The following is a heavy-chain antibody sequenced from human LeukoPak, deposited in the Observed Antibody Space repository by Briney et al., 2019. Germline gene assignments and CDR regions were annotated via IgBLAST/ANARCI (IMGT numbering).Heavy chain of an antibody. Sequence: SGGSLRLSCAASGFTFSSYGMHWVRQAPGKGLEWVAFIRYDGSNKYYADSVKGRFTISRDNSKNTLYLQMNSLRAEDTAVYYCAKGNRLHRNYIHYYYHMDVWGKGTTVTVSS. CDR2: IRYDGSNK. V-gene: IGHV3-30*02. CDR1: GFTFSSYG. D-gene: IGHD4-11*01. CDR3: AKGNRLHRNYIHYYYHMDV. J-gene: IGHJ6*03.